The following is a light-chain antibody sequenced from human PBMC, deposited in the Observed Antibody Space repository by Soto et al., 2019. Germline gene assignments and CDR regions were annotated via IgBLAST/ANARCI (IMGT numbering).Light chain of an antibody. J-gene: IGKJ2*01. CDR2: GAP. CDR1: QSVSSN. CDR3: QQYNNWPPYT. Sequence: EIVMTQSPATLSVSPGERATLSCRASQSVSSNLAWYQQKPGKAPRLHIYGAPTRATGIPASFSGSGSGTEFTLTISSLQYEDFAVYYCQQYNNWPPYTFGQGTKLEIK. V-gene: IGKV3-15*01.